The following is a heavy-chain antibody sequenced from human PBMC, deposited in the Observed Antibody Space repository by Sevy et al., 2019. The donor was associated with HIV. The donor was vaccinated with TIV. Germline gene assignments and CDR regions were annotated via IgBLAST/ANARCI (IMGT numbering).Heavy chain of an antibody. D-gene: IGHD4-17*01. CDR1: GFTFSSYE. Sequence: GGSLRLSCAASGFTFSSYEMNWVRQAPGKGLEWVSNVANSGSTRDYSDSVKGRFTISRDNAKNSLYLQMNSLRAEDTAVYYCTRDLPPSATTVAHFDYWGRGTLVTVSS. V-gene: IGHV3-48*03. CDR2: VANSGSTR. CDR3: TRDLPPSATTVAHFDY. J-gene: IGHJ4*02.